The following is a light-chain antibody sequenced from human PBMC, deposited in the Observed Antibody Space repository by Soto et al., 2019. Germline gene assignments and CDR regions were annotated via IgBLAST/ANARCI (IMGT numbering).Light chain of an antibody. Sequence: EMVMTQSPATLSVSPGERATLSCRASQNLSRNLAWYQQQPGQAPRLLIFYASTRATGIPARFSGSGSGTHFTLTLGSRQSGDFAIYFCQQSDKWPPTFGQGTKL. CDR1: QNLSRN. CDR3: QQSDKWPPT. J-gene: IGKJ2*01. CDR2: YAS. V-gene: IGKV3-15*01.